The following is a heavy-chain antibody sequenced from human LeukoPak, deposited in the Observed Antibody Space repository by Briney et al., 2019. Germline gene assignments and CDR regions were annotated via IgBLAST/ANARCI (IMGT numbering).Heavy chain of an antibody. J-gene: IGHJ4*02. V-gene: IGHV1-2*02. CDR2: INPNSGGT. CDR3: ARAGIWDYSDSSGYHNAAFDI. Sequence: ASVKVSCKASGYTFTGYYMHWVRQAPGQGLEWMGWINPNSGGTNYAQKFQGRVTMTRDTSISTAYMELSRLRSDDTAVYYCARAGIWDYSDSSGYHNAAFDIWGQGTLVTVSS. D-gene: IGHD3-22*01. CDR1: GYTFTGYY.